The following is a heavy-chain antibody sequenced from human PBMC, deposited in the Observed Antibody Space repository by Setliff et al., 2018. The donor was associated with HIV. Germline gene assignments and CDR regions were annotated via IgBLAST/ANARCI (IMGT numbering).Heavy chain of an antibody. J-gene: IGHJ6*03. CDR3: ARGFSGDYIFTGYMDV. Sequence: PSGTLSLTCTVSGGSVSTGNYNWNWIRPPPGKGLEWIGYICYSGSTNYNPSLKSRVTISVNTYKNQFSLKFTSVTAADTAFYYCARGFSGDYIFTGYMDVWGKGNTVTVSS. V-gene: IGHV4-61*01. CDR1: GGSVSTGNYN. D-gene: IGHD3-3*01. CDR2: ICYSGST.